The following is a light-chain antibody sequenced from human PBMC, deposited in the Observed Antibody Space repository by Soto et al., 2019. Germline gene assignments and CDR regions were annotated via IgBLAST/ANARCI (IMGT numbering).Light chain of an antibody. CDR3: QHYNSYSEA. Sequence: DILMTQSPDSLAVSLGERATINCKSSESILFSAKNKNYLSWYQQKPGKAPKLLIYKASTLKSGVPSRFSGSGSGTEFTLTISSLQPDDFATYYCQHYNSYSEAFGQGTKVE. CDR1: ESILFSAKNKNY. V-gene: IGKV1-5*03. CDR2: KAS. J-gene: IGKJ1*01.